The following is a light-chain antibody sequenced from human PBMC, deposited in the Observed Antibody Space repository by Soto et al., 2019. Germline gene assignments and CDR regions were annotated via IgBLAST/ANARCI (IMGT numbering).Light chain of an antibody. V-gene: IGLV2-14*01. CDR1: SSDVGGQKY. CDR3: SSYTSTSSYV. Sequence: QSVLTQPASVSGSPGQSITISCTGTSSDVGGQKYVSWYQQHPGKAPKLIIYEVSNRPSGVSNRFSGSKSGNTASLTISGLQADDEADYYCSSYTSTSSYVFGTGTKVTV. CDR2: EVS. J-gene: IGLJ1*01.